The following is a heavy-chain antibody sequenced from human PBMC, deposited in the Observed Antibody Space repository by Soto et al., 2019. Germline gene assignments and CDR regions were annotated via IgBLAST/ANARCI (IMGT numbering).Heavy chain of an antibody. CDR3: ARDGMTTGDT. Sequence: SETLSLTCIVSGVSVRSYTWSWVRQPANKGLEWIGRVFSSVSATYNPSLKSRVSISMDTPENRISLKLDSVTAADAGVYFCARDGMTTGDTWGPGTLVTAPQ. J-gene: IGHJ4*02. CDR2: VFSSVSA. V-gene: IGHV4-4*07. D-gene: IGHD2-21*02. CDR1: GVSVRSYT.